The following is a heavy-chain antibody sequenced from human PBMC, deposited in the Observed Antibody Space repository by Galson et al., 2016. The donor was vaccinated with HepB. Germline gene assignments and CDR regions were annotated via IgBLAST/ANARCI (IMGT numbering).Heavy chain of an antibody. D-gene: IGHD4-17*01. CDR1: GGSVSSYF. V-gene: IGHV4-59*02. Sequence: SETLSLTCTVSGGSVSSYFWSWIRQSPGKGLEWIAYISYSGSTIYNPSLRSRVIISLDTSKNQFSLKLSSVTAADPAVYYWASRSGDYDHYFDYWGQGSLVTVSS. CDR2: ISYSGST. J-gene: IGHJ4*02. CDR3: ASRSGDYDHYFDY.